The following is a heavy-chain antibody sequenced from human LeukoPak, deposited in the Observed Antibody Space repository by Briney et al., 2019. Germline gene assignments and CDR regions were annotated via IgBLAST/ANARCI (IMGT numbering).Heavy chain of an antibody. J-gene: IGHJ5*02. CDR1: GGSFSGYY. CDR2: INHSGST. Sequence: PSETLSLTCAVYGGSFSGYYWNWIRQPPGKGLEWIGEINHSGSTNYNPSLKSRVTISVDMSKNQFSLKLSSVTAADTAVYYCARGGRIVVVVAATLSAYNWFDPWGQGTLVTVSS. D-gene: IGHD2-15*01. CDR3: ARGGRIVVVVAATLSAYNWFDP. V-gene: IGHV4-34*01.